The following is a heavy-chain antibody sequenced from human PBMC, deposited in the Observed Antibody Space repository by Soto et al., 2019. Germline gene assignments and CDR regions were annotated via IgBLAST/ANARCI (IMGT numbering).Heavy chain of an antibody. CDR3: ARWTGALFFDD. J-gene: IGHJ4*02. D-gene: IGHD3-9*01. V-gene: IGHV4-30-2*01. Sequence: NPSETLSLTCTVSGGSVSSGGYSWSWIRQPPGKGLEWIGYFYHSGSTYYNPSLKSRVTISVDRSKNQFSLRLSSVTAADTAVYFCARWTGALFFDDWGRGTLVTVSS. CDR2: FYHSGST. CDR1: GGSVSSGGYS.